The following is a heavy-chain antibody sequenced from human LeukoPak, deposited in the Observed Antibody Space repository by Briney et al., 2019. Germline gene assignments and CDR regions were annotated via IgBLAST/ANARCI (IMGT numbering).Heavy chain of an antibody. D-gene: IGHD3-10*01. CDR3: AKDPNYYGSGSYYPVDY. J-gene: IGHJ4*02. Sequence: GGSLRLSCAASGFTFSNAWMSWVRQAPGKGLEWVSAISGSGGCTYYADSVKGRFTISRDNSKNTLYLQMNSLRAEDTAVYYCAKDPNYYGSGSYYPVDYWGQGTLVTVSS. CDR2: ISGSGGCT. V-gene: IGHV3-23*01. CDR1: GFTFSNAW.